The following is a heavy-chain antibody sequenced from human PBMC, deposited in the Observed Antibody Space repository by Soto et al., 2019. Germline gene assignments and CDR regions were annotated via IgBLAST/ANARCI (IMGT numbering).Heavy chain of an antibody. Sequence: GGSLRLSCAASGFTFSNYWMSWVRQAPGKGLEWVANIKQDGSEKYYVDSVKGRFTISRDNAKNSLYLQMNSLRAEDTAVYYCARDGPGTDGMDVWGQGTTVTVSS. D-gene: IGHD1-1*01. CDR1: GFTFSNYW. CDR2: IKQDGSEK. V-gene: IGHV3-7*01. J-gene: IGHJ6*02. CDR3: ARDGPGTDGMDV.